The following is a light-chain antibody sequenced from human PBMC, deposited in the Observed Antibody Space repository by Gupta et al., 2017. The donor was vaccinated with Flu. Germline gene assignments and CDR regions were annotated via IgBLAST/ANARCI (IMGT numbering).Light chain of an antibody. V-gene: IGLV2-11*01. Sequence: QSALTQPRSVSGSPGQSVTFSCTGTSSDVGGYNYVSWYQQHPGKAPKLMIFAVSKRPSGVPDRFSGSKSGNTASLTISGLQAEDEADYYCCSYAGTYTWVFGGGTKLTVL. CDR1: SSDVGGYNY. CDR2: AVS. J-gene: IGLJ3*02. CDR3: CSYAGTYTWV.